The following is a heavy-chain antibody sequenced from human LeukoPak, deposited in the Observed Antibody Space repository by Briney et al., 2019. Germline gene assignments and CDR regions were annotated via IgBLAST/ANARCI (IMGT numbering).Heavy chain of an antibody. Sequence: SETLSLTCTVSGGSISSGGYYWSWIRQPPGKGLEWIGYIYHSGSTYYNPSLKSRVTISVGTSKNQFSLKLNSLTTADTAVYYCTRGAGWLIDYWGQGILVTVSS. D-gene: IGHD3-16*01. CDR1: GGSISSGGYY. CDR2: IYHSGST. V-gene: IGHV4-30-2*01. J-gene: IGHJ4*02. CDR3: TRGAGWLIDY.